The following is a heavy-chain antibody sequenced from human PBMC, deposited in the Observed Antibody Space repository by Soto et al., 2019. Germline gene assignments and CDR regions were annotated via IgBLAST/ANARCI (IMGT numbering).Heavy chain of an antibody. CDR2: ISGSGGRT. V-gene: IGHV3-23*01. CDR3: AKVPPNRYGTGGSCYPTFGY. J-gene: IGHJ4*02. CDR1: GFTFNSYA. Sequence: EVQLLESGGGLVQPGGSLRLSCAASGFTFNSYAMSWVRQAPGKGLEWVSAISGSGGRTYYADSVKGRFTISRDNSKNTLYLQMNSLRAEDTAVYYCAKVPPNRYGTGGSCYPTFGYWGQGTLVTVSS. D-gene: IGHD2-15*01.